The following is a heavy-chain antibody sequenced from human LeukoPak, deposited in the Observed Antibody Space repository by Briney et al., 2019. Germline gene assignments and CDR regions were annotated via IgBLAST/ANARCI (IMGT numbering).Heavy chain of an antibody. Sequence: SETLSLTCTVSGGSIRSYYWSWIRQPPGKGLEWIGYIYYSGSTNYNPSLKSRVTISVDTSKNQFSLKLSSVTAADTAVYYCAKVSRDIVVVPAAVHYYYYYMDVWGKGTTVTVSS. V-gene: IGHV4-59*01. CDR2: IYYSGST. J-gene: IGHJ6*03. CDR3: AKVSRDIVVVPAAVHYYYYYMDV. CDR1: GGSIRSYY. D-gene: IGHD2-2*01.